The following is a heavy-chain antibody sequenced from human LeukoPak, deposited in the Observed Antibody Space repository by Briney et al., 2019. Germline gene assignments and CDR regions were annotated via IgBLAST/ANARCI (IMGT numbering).Heavy chain of an antibody. J-gene: IGHJ4*02. Sequence: GSLRLSCAASGFPLSSCSINWVRQAPGKGLEWVSYINIDSITVNYADSVKGRFTISRDNAKNSLYLQINSLRLEDSALYYCVRGSVAVAGPTDYWGQGTLVTVSS. CDR2: INIDSITV. CDR1: GFPLSSCS. V-gene: IGHV3-48*01. D-gene: IGHD6-19*01. CDR3: VRGSVAVAGPTDY.